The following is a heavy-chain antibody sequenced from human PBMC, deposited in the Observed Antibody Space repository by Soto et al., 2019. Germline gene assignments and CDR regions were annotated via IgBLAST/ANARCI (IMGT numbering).Heavy chain of an antibody. CDR3: ARYYYDTSGYDFDY. CDR2: ISRSSNTI. CDR1: GFTFSSYS. J-gene: IGHJ4*02. V-gene: IGHV3-48*01. D-gene: IGHD3-22*01. Sequence: GGSLRLSCAASGFTFSSYSMNWVRQAPGKGLEWVAYISRSSNTIHYVDSVKGRFTISRDNAKNSLFLQMNSLRAEDTAVYYCARYYYDTSGYDFDYWGQGTLVTVSS.